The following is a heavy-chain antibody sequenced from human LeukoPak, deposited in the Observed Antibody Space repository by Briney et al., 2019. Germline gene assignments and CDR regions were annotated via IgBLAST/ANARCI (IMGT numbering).Heavy chain of an antibody. J-gene: IGHJ6*03. CDR3: ATLGGVSPRAQDHYYYMDV. CDR1: GYTFIDYY. D-gene: IGHD3-16*01. V-gene: IGHV1-69-2*01. CDR2: LDPEDGET. Sequence: ATVKISCKASGYTFIDYYIHWVQQAPGKGLEWMGRLDPEDGETIYSEKFHGRVTIIADTSTDTAYMELSSLRSEDTAVYYCATLGGVSPRAQDHYYYMDVWGKGTTVTVSS.